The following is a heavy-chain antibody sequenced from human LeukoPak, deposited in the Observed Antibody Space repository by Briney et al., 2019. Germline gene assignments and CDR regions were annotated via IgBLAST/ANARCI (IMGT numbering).Heavy chain of an antibody. CDR2: ISSSSSYI. CDR1: GFTFSSYS. Sequence: GGSLRLSCAASGFTFSSYSMNWVRQAPGKGLEWVSSISSSSSYIYYADSVKGRFTISRDNAKNSLYLQMNSLRTEDTAVYYCAKTGNPATGDYWGQGTLVTVSS. D-gene: IGHD1-1*01. V-gene: IGHV3-21*04. J-gene: IGHJ4*02. CDR3: AKTGNPATGDY.